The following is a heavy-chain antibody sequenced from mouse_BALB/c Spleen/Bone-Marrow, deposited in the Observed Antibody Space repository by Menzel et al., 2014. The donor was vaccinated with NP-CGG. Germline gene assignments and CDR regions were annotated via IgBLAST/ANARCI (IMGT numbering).Heavy chain of an antibody. V-gene: IGHV1S81*02. Sequence: QVQLQPSGAEVVKPGASVRLSCKTSGYTFTNYWMHWVKQRPGQGLEWIGDINPSNGRATYSEKFKSKATLTVDTSSSTAYMQLSSLTSEDSAVYYCARYYNFYFDVWGAGTTVTVSS. CDR2: INPSNGRA. D-gene: IGHD1-1*01. CDR3: ARYYNFYFDV. CDR1: GYTFTNYW. J-gene: IGHJ1*01.